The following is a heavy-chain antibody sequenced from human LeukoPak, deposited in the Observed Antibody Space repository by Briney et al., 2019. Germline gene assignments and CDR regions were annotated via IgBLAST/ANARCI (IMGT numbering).Heavy chain of an antibody. D-gene: IGHD3-16*02. J-gene: IGHJ4*02. Sequence: SETLSPTCTVSGGSISSSSYYWGWIRQPPGKGLEWIGSIYYSGSTYYNPSLKSRVTISVDTSKNQFSLKLSSVTAADTAVYYCASPYYDYVWGSYRLDYWGQGTLVTVSS. V-gene: IGHV4-39*01. CDR1: GGSISSSSYY. CDR2: IYYSGST. CDR3: ASPYYDYVWGSYRLDY.